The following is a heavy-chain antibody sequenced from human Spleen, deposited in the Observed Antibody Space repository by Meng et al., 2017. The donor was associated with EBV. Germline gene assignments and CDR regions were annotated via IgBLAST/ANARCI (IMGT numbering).Heavy chain of an antibody. CDR3: ARGHDSGTYTFDP. CDR1: GYSFTEHA. J-gene: IGHJ5*02. Sequence: VQLVESGSGLRKPGASVKVSCKASGYSFTEHAMNWVRQAPGQGLEWMGWINTNTGDPTYAQDFTGRFVFSLDTSVTTAYLQISSLKAEDTAVYYCARGHDSGTYTFDPWGQGTLVTVSS. CDR2: INTNTGDP. D-gene: IGHD3-10*01. V-gene: IGHV7-4-1*02.